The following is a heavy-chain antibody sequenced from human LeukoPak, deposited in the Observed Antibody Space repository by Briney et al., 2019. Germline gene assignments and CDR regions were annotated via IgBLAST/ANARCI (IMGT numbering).Heavy chain of an antibody. D-gene: IGHD3-10*01. CDR3: ARGGFTTMSRGVVITLDAFDI. Sequence: ASVKVSCKASGYSFTNYYLHWVRQAPGQGFEWMGIINPGGGTTTYAQKFQGRVTMTRDTSTSTVYMELSSLRSGDTAVYYCARGGFTTMSRGVVITLDAFDIWGQGTMVTVSS. V-gene: IGHV1-46*01. CDR2: INPGGGTT. J-gene: IGHJ3*02. CDR1: GYSFTNYY.